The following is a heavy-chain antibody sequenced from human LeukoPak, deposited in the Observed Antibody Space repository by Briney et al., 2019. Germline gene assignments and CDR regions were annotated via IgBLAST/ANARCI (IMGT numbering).Heavy chain of an antibody. V-gene: IGHV4-61*02. Sequence: SQTLSLTCTVSGGSISSGSYYWSWIRQPAGNGLEWIGRIYTSGSTNYNPSLKSRVTISVDTSKNQFSLKLSSVTAADTAVYYCARDDPLGYWGQGTLVTVSS. CDR3: ARDDPLGY. CDR2: IYTSGST. CDR1: GGSISSGSYY. J-gene: IGHJ4*02.